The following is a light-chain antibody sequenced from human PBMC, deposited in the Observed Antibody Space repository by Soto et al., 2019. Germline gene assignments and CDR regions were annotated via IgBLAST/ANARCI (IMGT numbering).Light chain of an antibody. CDR1: QSVSSY. J-gene: IGKJ4*01. Sequence: DIVLTQSPATLSLSPGERATLSCMASQSVSSYLAWYQQKPGQAPRLLIYDASNRATGIPARFSGSGSGTDFTLTISSLEPEDFAVYYCQQRSNWPTFGGGTKVEIK. CDR3: QQRSNWPT. CDR2: DAS. V-gene: IGKV3-11*01.